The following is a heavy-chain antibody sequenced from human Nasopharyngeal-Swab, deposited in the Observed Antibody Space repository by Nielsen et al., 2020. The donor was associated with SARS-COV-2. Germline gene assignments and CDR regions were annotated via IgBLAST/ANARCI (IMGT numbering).Heavy chain of an antibody. D-gene: IGHD1-26*01. CDR1: GYTFTSYA. V-gene: IGHV1-3*01. J-gene: IGHJ4*02. CDR2: INAGNGNT. Sequence: SVKVSCKPSGYTFTSYAMHWVGQAPGKGLEWMGWINAGNGNTKYSQKFQGRVTITRDPSASTAYMELSSLRSEDTAVYYCAIGGRVGATHFDYWGQGTLVTVSS. CDR3: AIGGRVGATHFDY.